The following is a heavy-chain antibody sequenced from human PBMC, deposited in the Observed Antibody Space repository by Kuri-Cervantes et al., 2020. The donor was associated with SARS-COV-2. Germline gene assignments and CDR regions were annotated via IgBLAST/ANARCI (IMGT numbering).Heavy chain of an antibody. CDR1: GFTFSSYG. Sequence: LSLTCAASGFTFSSYGMHWVRQAPGKGLEWVAFIRYDGSNKYYADSVKGRFTISRDNSKNTLYLQMNSLRAEDTAVYYCARDILVLGHNWFDPWGQGTLVTVSS. CDR3: ARDILVLGHNWFDP. V-gene: IGHV3-30*02. D-gene: IGHD2-2*01. J-gene: IGHJ5*02. CDR2: IRYDGSNK.